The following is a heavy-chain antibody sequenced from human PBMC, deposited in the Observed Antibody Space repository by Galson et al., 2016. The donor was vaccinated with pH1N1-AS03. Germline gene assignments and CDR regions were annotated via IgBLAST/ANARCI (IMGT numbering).Heavy chain of an antibody. D-gene: IGHD2-8*01. Sequence: PALVKPTQTLTLTCTFSGFSLSTGGVHVAWIRQPPGKALEWLALIFWDGETRYRPSLRSRLTITKDTSKNQVVLTMTNMDPVDTATYYCASSPHVNEGLDFWGQGTLVTVSS. V-gene: IGHV2-5*02. CDR3: ASSPHVNEGLDF. CDR1: GFSLSTGGVH. J-gene: IGHJ4*02. CDR2: IFWDGET.